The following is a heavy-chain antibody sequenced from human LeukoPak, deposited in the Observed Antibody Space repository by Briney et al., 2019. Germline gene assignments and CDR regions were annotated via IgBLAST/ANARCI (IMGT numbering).Heavy chain of an antibody. Sequence: GGSLRLSCAASGFTFSSYGMHWVRQAPGKGLEWVAFIRYNGSNKYYAASVKGRFTISRDNSKNTLYLQMNSLRAEDTAVYYCASLPGSVGDYYYYYYMDVWGKGTTVTVSS. D-gene: IGHD2-15*01. J-gene: IGHJ6*03. V-gene: IGHV3-30*02. CDR3: ASLPGSVGDYYYYYYMDV. CDR2: IRYNGSNK. CDR1: GFTFSSYG.